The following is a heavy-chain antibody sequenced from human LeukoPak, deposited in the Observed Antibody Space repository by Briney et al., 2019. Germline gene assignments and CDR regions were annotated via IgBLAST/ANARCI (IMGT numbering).Heavy chain of an antibody. CDR3: ARDGGSGSYYNGGDDAFDI. Sequence: GGSLRLSCAASGFTVSDNYMTWVRQAPGKGLEWVSIIYGGSTYYADSVKGRFTISRDNAKNSLYLQMNSLRAEDTAVYYCARDGGSGSYYNGGDDAFDIWGQGTMVTVSS. CDR1: GFTVSDNY. CDR2: IYGGST. D-gene: IGHD3-10*01. V-gene: IGHV3-53*01. J-gene: IGHJ3*02.